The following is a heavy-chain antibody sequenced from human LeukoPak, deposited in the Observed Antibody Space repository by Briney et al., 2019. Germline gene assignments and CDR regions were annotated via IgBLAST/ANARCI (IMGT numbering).Heavy chain of an antibody. V-gene: IGHV3-9*01. Sequence: GGSLRLSCAASGFTFDDYAMHWVRQAPGKGLEWVSGISWNSGSIGYADSVKGRFTISRDNAKNSLYLQMNSLRAEDTALYYCAKDKSDAFDIWGQGTMVTVSS. CDR2: ISWNSGSI. J-gene: IGHJ3*02. CDR3: AKDKSDAFDI. CDR1: GFTFDDYA.